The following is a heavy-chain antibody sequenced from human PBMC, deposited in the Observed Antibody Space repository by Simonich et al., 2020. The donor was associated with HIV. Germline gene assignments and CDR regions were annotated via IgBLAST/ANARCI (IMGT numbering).Heavy chain of an antibody. D-gene: IGHD3-3*01. V-gene: IGHV4-38-2*01. CDR1: GYSISSGYY. CDR2: IYHSGHT. J-gene: IGHJ3*02. CDR3: ARVLQFLYAFDI. Sequence: QVQLQESGPGLVKPSETLSLTCAVSGYSISSGYYWGWIRQPPGKGLEWIGSIYHSGHTYYNPSLKSRVTISVDTSKNQFSLKLSSVTAADTAVYYCARVLQFLYAFDIWGQGTMVTVSS.